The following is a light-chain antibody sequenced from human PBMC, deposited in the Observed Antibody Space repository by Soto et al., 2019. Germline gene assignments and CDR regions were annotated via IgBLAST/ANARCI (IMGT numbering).Light chain of an antibody. CDR3: CSYAGSPYV. V-gene: IGLV2-11*01. J-gene: IGLJ1*01. Sequence: QSVLTQPRSVSGSPGQSVTISCTGTSSDVGRYNYVSWYQHHPGKAPKLMIYDVSTLPSGVPDRFSGSKSGTTASLTISGLQAEDEADYYCCSYAGSPYVFGTGTKVTVL. CDR2: DVS. CDR1: SSDVGRYNY.